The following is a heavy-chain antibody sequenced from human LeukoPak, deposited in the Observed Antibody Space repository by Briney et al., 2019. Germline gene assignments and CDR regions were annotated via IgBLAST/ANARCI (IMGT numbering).Heavy chain of an antibody. Sequence: PGGSLRLSCAASGFTFSSYWMSWVRQAPGKGLEWVANIKQDGSEKYYVDSVKGRCTISRDNAKNSLFLQMNSLRAEDTAVYYCARDAYGDYNPDYWGQGTLVTVSS. CDR2: IKQDGSEK. V-gene: IGHV3-7*01. D-gene: IGHD4-17*01. CDR1: GFTFSSYW. CDR3: ARDAYGDYNPDY. J-gene: IGHJ4*02.